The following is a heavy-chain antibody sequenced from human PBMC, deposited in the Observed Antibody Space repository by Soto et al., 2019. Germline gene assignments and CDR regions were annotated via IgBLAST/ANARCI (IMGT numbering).Heavy chain of an antibody. CDR1: GFTFSSYA. Sequence: GGSLRLSCAASGFTFSSYAMSWVRQAPGKGLEWVSAISGSGGSTYYADSVKGRFTISRDNSKNTLYLQMNSLRAEDTAVYYCAKNLESGYYLGLGEYYFDYWGQGTLVTVSS. D-gene: IGHD3-3*01. CDR3: AKNLESGYYLGLGEYYFDY. J-gene: IGHJ4*02. CDR2: ISGSGGST. V-gene: IGHV3-23*01.